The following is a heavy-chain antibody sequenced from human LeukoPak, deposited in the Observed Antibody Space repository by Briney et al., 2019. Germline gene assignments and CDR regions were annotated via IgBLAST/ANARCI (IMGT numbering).Heavy chain of an antibody. CDR1: GGSISSSSYY. D-gene: IGHD3-16*02. V-gene: IGHV4-39*01. J-gene: IGHJ6*02. CDR2: IYYSGST. CDR3: ARHQLAGEGYDYVWGSYRWVSFGDYYYGMDV. Sequence: PSETLSLTYTVSGGSISSSSYYWGWIRQPPGKGLEWIGSIYYSGSTYYNPSLKSRVTISVDTSKNQFSLKLSSVTAADTAVYYCARHQLAGEGYDYVWGSYRWVSFGDYYYGMDVWGQGTTVTVSS.